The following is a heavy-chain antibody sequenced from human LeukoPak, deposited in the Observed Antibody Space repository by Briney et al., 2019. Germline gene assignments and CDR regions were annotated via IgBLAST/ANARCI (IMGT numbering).Heavy chain of an antibody. CDR2: INAGNGNT. CDR3: ARDEMVRGVIGAFDI. V-gene: IGHV1-3*01. CDR1: GYTFTSYA. Sequence: ASVKVSCKASGYTFTSYAMHWVRQAPGQRLEWMGWINAGNGNTKYSQKFQGRVTITRDTSASTAYMELSSLRSEDTAVYYCARDEMVRGVIGAFDIWGQGTMVTVSS. J-gene: IGHJ3*02. D-gene: IGHD3-10*01.